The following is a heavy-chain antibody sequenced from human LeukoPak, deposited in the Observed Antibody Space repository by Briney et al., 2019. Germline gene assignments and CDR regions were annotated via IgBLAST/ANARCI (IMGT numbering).Heavy chain of an antibody. CDR3: ARHLDSSGYYPYYFDY. Sequence: SETLSLTCTVSGGSISSSSYYWGWIRQPPGKGLEWIGSIYYSGSTYYNPSLKSRVTISVDTSKNQFSLKLSSVTAADTAVYYCARHLDSSGYYPYYFDYWGQGTLVTVSS. CDR1: GGSISSSSYY. D-gene: IGHD3-22*01. J-gene: IGHJ4*02. V-gene: IGHV4-39*01. CDR2: IYYSGST.